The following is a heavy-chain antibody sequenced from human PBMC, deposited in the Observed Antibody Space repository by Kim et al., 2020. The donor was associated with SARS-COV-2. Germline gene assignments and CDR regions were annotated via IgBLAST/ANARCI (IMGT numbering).Heavy chain of an antibody. Sequence: SETLSLTCTVSGGSISSYYWSWIRQPPGKGLEWIGYIYYSGSTNYNPSLKSRVTISVDTSKNQFSLKLSSVTAADTAVYYCARADNDYGDPRFDPWGQGTLVTVSS. CDR1: GGSISSYY. CDR2: IYYSGST. D-gene: IGHD4-17*01. V-gene: IGHV4-59*13. CDR3: ARADNDYGDPRFDP. J-gene: IGHJ5*02.